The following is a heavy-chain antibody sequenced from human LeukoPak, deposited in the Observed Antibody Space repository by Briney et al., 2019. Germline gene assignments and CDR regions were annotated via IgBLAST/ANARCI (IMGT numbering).Heavy chain of an antibody. D-gene: IGHD3-22*01. CDR2: ISAYSGNT. Sequence: ASVKVSCKASGYTFTSYGISWVRQAPGQGLEWMGWISAYSGNTNYAQKLQGRVTMTTDTSTSTAYMELRSLRSDDTAVYYCARDEGARYYYDSSGYFPGYWGQGTLVTVSS. CDR1: GYTFTSYG. CDR3: ARDEGARYYYDSSGYFPGY. V-gene: IGHV1-18*01. J-gene: IGHJ4*02.